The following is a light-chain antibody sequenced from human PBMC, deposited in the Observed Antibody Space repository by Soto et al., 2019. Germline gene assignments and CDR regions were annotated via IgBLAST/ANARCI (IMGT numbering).Light chain of an antibody. Sequence: EIVMTQSPATLSVSPGERATLSCRASQSVSSNLAWFQQKAGQAPRLLIYGASARATGIPARFSGSGSGTEFTLTISSLQSEDFAVYYCQQYNNWPPYTFGQGTKVDIK. J-gene: IGKJ2*01. CDR3: QQYNNWPPYT. CDR1: QSVSSN. V-gene: IGKV3-15*01. CDR2: GAS.